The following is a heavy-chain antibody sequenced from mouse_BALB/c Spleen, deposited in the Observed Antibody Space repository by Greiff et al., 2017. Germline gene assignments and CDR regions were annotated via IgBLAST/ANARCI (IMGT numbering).Heavy chain of an antibody. J-gene: IGHJ2*01. V-gene: IGHV1-12*01. CDR2: IYPGNGDT. D-gene: IGHD1-1*01. CDR3: ARVTTDIDY. Sequence: QVQLQQSGAELVKPGASVKMSCKASGYTFTSYNMHWVKQTPGQGLEWIGAIYPGNGDTSYNQKFKGKATLTADKSSSTAYMQLSSLTSEDSAVYYCARVTTDIDYWGQGTTLTVSS. CDR1: GYTFTSYN.